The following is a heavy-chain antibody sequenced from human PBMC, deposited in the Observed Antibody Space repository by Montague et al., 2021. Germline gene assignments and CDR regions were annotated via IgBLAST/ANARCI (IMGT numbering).Heavy chain of an antibody. D-gene: IGHD5-18*01. J-gene: IGHJ6*02. CDR1: GFSFSDYG. CDR2: TSYDGTNK. CDR3: AKDRGYGSGWGAFYAMDV. Sequence: SLRLSCAVSGFSFSDYGMHWVRQAPGKGLEWVAVTSYDGTNKHYADSVKDRFTISRDNSKNTLHVQMNGLRAEDTAVYFCAKDRGYGSGWGAFYAMDVWGQGTTVTVSS. V-gene: IGHV3-30*18.